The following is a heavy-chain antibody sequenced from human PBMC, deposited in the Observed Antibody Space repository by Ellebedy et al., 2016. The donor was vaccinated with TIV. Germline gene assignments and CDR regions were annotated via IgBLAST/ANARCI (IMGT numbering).Heavy chain of an antibody. CDR3: ATLPYISRSSAY. Sequence: GESLKISCAASGFTFTGYYMHWVRQAPGQGLEWMGWINPNSGDTTYAQKFQGRVTMTSDTSTTTAYMELNSLRYDDTAVYYCATLPYISRSSAYWGQGTLVTVSS. CDR2: INPNSGDT. CDR1: GFTFTGYY. D-gene: IGHD3-16*01. V-gene: IGHV1-2*02. J-gene: IGHJ4*02.